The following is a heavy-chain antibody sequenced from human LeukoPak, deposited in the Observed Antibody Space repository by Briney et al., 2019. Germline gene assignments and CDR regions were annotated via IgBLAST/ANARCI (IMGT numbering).Heavy chain of an antibody. V-gene: IGHV4-4*07. J-gene: IGHJ6*03. CDR1: GGSISSYY. Sequence: KPSETLSLTCTVSGGSISSYYRSWIRQPAGKGLEWIGRIYTSGSTNYNPSLKSRVTMSVDTSKNQFSLKLSSVTAADTAVYYCARSFWSGYYTGSLYYYYYYMDVWGKGTTVTVFS. D-gene: IGHD3-3*01. CDR2: IYTSGST. CDR3: ARSFWSGYYTGSLYYYYYYMDV.